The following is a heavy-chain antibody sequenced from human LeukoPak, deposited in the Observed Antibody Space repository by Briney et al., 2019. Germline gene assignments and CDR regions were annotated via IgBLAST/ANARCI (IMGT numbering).Heavy chain of an antibody. CDR3: ARELRIVGATQYYYYMDV. D-gene: IGHD1-26*01. CDR2: ISAYNGNT. CDR1: GYTFTSYG. V-gene: IGHV1-18*01. Sequence: ASVKVSCKASGYTFTSYGISWVRQAPGQGLEWMGWISAYNGNTNYAQKLQGRVTMTTDTSTSTAYMELRSLRSDDTAVYYCARELRIVGATQYYYYMDVWGEGTTVTVSS. J-gene: IGHJ6*03.